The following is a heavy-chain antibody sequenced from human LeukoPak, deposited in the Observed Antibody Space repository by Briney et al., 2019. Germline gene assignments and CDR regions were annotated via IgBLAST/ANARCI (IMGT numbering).Heavy chain of an antibody. Sequence: ASVKVSCKASGYTFTSYDINWVRQATGQGLEWMGWMNPNSGNTGYAQKFQGRVTITRNTSISTAYMELSSLRSEDTAVYYCARGDSSSASFDYWGQGTLVTVSS. CDR1: GYTFTSYD. J-gene: IGHJ4*02. CDR2: MNPNSGNT. D-gene: IGHD6-13*01. CDR3: ARGDSSSASFDY. V-gene: IGHV1-8*03.